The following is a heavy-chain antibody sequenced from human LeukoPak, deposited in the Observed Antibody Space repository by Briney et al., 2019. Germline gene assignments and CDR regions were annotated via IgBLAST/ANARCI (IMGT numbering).Heavy chain of an antibody. CDR1: GGSISSSSYY. CDR3: ASPVLFWSGYYTSLPDLSHDYNDY. D-gene: IGHD3-3*01. V-gene: IGHV4-39*01. CDR2: IYYSGST. J-gene: IGHJ4*02. Sequence: SETLSLTCTVSGGSISSSSYYWGWIRQPPGKGLEWIGSIYYSGSTYYNPSLKSRVTISVDTSKNQFSLKLSSVTAADTAVYYCASPVLFWSGYYTSLPDLSHDYNDYWGQGTLVTVSS.